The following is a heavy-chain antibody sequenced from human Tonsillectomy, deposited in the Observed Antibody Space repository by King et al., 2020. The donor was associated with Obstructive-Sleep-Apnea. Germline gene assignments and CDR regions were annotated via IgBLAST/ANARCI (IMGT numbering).Heavy chain of an antibody. CDR1: GFTFNTYA. CDR3: VTELRKYFDY. CDR2: ISGTGRRH. D-gene: IGHD3-10*01. J-gene: IGHJ4*02. Sequence: DVQLLESGGGLVQPGGSLRLSCAASGFTFNTYAMSWVRQAPGKGLEWVSAISGTGRRHVYTDAVKGRLTISRDNSKNTLYLQMDSLRAEDTAVYFCVTELRKYFDYWGQGALVTVSS. V-gene: IGHV3-23*01.